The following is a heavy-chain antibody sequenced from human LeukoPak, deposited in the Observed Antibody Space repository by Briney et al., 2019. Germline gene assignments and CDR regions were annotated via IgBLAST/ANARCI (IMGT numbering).Heavy chain of an antibody. D-gene: IGHD2-2*01. V-gene: IGHV3-48*03. CDR2: ISSSGTTI. J-gene: IGHJ4*02. CDR3: ARKYCSTTSCLFDN. Sequence: PGGSLRLSCAASGFTFSRYEMNWVRQAPGKGLQWVSDISSSGTTIYYADSVKGRFTISRDNAQNSLYLQMNGLRAEDTAVYYCARKYCSTTSCLFDNWGQGTLVTVSS. CDR1: GFTFSRYE.